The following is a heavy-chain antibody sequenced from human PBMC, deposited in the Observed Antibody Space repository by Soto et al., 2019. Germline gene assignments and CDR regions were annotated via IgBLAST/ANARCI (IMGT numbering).Heavy chain of an antibody. CDR3: ARAIVVTVGGMDV. J-gene: IGHJ6*02. Sequence: QVQLQESGPGLVKPSQTLSLTCTVSGGSIRNADYYWRWVRQPPGKGLERIGYIYYRGSSFFNPSLKSRVTMSKDTSKNQVSLRLTSVTAADTAVYYCARAIVVTVGGMDVWGRVATGSVSS. CDR1: GGSIRNADYY. CDR2: IYYRGSS. D-gene: IGHD3-16*01. V-gene: IGHV4-30-4*01.